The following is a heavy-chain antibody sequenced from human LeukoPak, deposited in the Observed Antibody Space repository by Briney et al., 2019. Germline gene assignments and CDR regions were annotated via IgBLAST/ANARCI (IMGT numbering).Heavy chain of an antibody. J-gene: IGHJ4*02. CDR2: IYHSGST. D-gene: IGHD6-6*01. CDR1: GGSIGSSNW. Sequence: SETLSLTCAVSGGSIGSSNWWNWVRQPPGKGLEYIGEIYHSGSTNYNPSLKSRVTISVDKSKNQFSLKLSSVTAADTAVYYCARLDEIAARPRGHPQNPYGDHWGQGTLVTVSS. CDR3: ARLDEIAARPRGHPQNPYGDH. V-gene: IGHV4-4*02.